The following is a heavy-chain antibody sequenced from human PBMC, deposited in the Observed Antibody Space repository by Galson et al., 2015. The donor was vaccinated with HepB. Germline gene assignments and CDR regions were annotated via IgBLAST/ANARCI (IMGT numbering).Heavy chain of an antibody. V-gene: IGHV3-23*01. CDR3: AKDASYFYGLDV. CDR1: GFTFSSYA. J-gene: IGHJ6*02. Sequence: SLRLSCAASGFTFSSYAMSWVRQAPGKGLEWVSTIRGSGGSTHYADSVKGRFTISRDNSKNTVYLQMNSLRAEGTAVYYCAKDASYFYGLDVWGQGTTVTVSS. CDR2: IRGSGGST.